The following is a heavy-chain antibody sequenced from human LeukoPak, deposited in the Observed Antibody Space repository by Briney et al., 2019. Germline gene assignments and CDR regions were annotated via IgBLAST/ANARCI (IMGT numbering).Heavy chain of an antibody. Sequence: LETLSLTCSISGGSFSRYYWSWIRQSPGKRLEWIGYVYYTGYTNYNPSLKSRVTMSIGTSLSLRLSSVTAADTAVYYCARCRRGPRGGYSDSTGSFDYWGHGIPVTVAS. CDR3: ARCRRGPRGGYSDSTGSFDY. V-gene: IGHV4-59*08. J-gene: IGHJ5*01. CDR1: GGSFSRYY. CDR2: VYYTGYT. D-gene: IGHD3-22*01.